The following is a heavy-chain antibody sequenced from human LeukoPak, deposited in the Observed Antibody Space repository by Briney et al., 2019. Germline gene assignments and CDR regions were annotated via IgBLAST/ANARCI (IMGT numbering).Heavy chain of an antibody. D-gene: IGHD6-13*01. J-gene: IGHJ6*02. CDR3: ATTTIAAAPPYYYGMDV. V-gene: IGHV4-59*08. CDR2: IYYSGST. Sequence: PSETLSLTCTVSGGSISSYYWSWLRQPPGKGLEWIGYIYYSGSTNYNPSLKSRVTISVDTSKNQFSLKLSSVTAADTAVYYCATTTIAAAPPYYYGMDVWGQGTTVTVSS. CDR1: GGSISSYY.